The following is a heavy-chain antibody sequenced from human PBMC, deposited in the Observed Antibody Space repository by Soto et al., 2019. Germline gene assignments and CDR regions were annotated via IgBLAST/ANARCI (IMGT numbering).Heavy chain of an antibody. CDR1: GYIFTSYD. D-gene: IGHD1-1*01. Sequence: ASVKVSCKASGYIFTSYDIYWVRQATGQGLEWMGWMNPNTGNSAYAQKFQGRVTVTSDTSINTVHMELNSLRSEDTAVYYCARRAETNGWNGFGADKYYFDFWGQGTLVTVSS. CDR2: MNPNTGNS. V-gene: IGHV1-8*01. CDR3: ARRAETNGWNGFGADKYYFDF. J-gene: IGHJ4*02.